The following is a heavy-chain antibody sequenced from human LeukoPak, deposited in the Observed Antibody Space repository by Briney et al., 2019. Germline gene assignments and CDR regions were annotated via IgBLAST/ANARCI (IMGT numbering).Heavy chain of an antibody. J-gene: IGHJ6*03. D-gene: IGHD6-13*01. CDR1: GFTFTNYE. CDR3: ARDTTAAAPVNYMDV. Sequence: GGSLRLSCAASGFTFTNYEMNWVRQAPGKGLEWISYSSSSGSRIYYADSVKGRFTISRDNAKNSLYLQMNSLRAEDTAVYYCARDTTAAAPVNYMDVWGKGTTVTVSS. CDR2: SSSSGSRI. V-gene: IGHV3-48*03.